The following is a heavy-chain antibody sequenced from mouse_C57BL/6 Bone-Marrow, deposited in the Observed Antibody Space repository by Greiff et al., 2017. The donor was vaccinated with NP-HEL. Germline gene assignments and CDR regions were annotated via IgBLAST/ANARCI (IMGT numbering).Heavy chain of an antibody. CDR1: GYTFTSYW. Sequence: QVQLKQSGTELVKPGASVKLSCKASGYTFTSYWMHWVKQRPGQGLEWIGNINPSNGGTNYNEKFKSKATLTVDKSSSTAYMQLSSLTSEDSAVYYCARLGYYGSSYWFAYWGQGTLVTVSA. CDR2: INPSNGGT. D-gene: IGHD1-1*01. CDR3: ARLGYYGSSYWFAY. J-gene: IGHJ3*01. V-gene: IGHV1-53*01.